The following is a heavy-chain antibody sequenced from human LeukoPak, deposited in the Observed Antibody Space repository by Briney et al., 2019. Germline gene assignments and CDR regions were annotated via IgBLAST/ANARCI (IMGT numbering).Heavy chain of an antibody. CDR2: IYYSGST. Sequence: SETLSLTCTASGGSISSYYWSWIRQPPGKGLEWIGYIYYSGSTNYNPSLKSRVTISVDTSKNQFSLKLSSVTAADTAVYCCARSPTYYYDSSGYYYLDYWGQGTLVTVSS. CDR3: ARSPTYYYDSSGYYYLDY. CDR1: GGSISSYY. J-gene: IGHJ4*02. V-gene: IGHV4-59*08. D-gene: IGHD3-22*01.